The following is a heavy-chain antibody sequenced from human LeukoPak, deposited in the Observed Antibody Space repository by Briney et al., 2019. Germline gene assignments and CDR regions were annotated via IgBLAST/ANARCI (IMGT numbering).Heavy chain of an antibody. V-gene: IGHV3-30-3*01. CDR3: AREDPSIAAAHFDY. Sequence: GVSLRLSCAASGFTFSSYAMHWVRQAPGKGLEWVAVISYDGSNKYYADSVKGRFTISRDNSKNTLYLQMNSLRAEDTAVYYCAREDPSIAAAHFDYWGQGTLVTVSS. CDR1: GFTFSSYA. D-gene: IGHD6-13*01. CDR2: ISYDGSNK. J-gene: IGHJ4*02.